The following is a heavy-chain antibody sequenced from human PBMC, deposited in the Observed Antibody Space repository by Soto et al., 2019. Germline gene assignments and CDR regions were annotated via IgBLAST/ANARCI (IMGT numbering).Heavy chain of an antibody. D-gene: IGHD6-6*01. CDR1: GFTFSSYA. CDR3: ARDSVGSSSTDY. V-gene: IGHV3-30-3*01. CDR2: ISYDGSNK. J-gene: IGHJ4*02. Sequence: QVQLVESGGGVVQPGMSLRLSCAASGFTFSSYAMHWVRQAPGKGLEWVAVISYDGSNKYYADSVKGRFTISRDNSKNTLYLQMNSLRAEDTAVYYCARDSVGSSSTDYWGQGTLVTVSS.